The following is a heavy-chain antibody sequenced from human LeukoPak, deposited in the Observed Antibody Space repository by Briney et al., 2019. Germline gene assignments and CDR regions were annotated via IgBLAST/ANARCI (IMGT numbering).Heavy chain of an antibody. CDR2: ISYDGSNK. D-gene: IGHD3-22*01. CDR3: ARTGWPYDSSGYYLNGY. V-gene: IGHV3-30*19. CDR1: GFTFSSYG. Sequence: GGSLRLSCAASGFTFSSYGMHWARQAPGKGLEWVAVISYDGSNKYYADSVKGRFTISRDNSKNTLYLQMNSLRAEDTAVYYCARTGWPYDSSGYYLNGYWGQGTLVTVSS. J-gene: IGHJ4*02.